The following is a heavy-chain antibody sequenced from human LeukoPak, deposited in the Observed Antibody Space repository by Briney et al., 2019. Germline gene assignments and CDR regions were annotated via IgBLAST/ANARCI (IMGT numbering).Heavy chain of an antibody. D-gene: IGHD3-22*01. CDR1: GGSISSGGYS. J-gene: IGHJ4*02. V-gene: IGHV4-30-2*01. Sequence: SQTLSLTCAVSGGSISSGGYSWSWIRQPPGKGLEWIGYIYHSGSTYYNPSLKSRVTISVDRSKNQFSLKLSSVTAADTAVYYCASRSYYYDSSGYYDNDYYFDYWGQGTPVTVSS. CDR3: ASRSYYYDSSGYYDNDYYFDY. CDR2: IYHSGST.